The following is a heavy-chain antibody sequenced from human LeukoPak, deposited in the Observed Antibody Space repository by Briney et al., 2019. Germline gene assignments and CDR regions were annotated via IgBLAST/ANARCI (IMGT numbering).Heavy chain of an antibody. J-gene: IGHJ4*02. Sequence: GGSLRLSCAASGFTFSTYYMNWVRQAPAKGLEGVSFITGSSSYIYYTDSVSGRFTISRDNAKNSLSLQMNNLTDEDTAVYYCPSRFSSSPYFDYWGQGTLVTVSS. V-gene: IGHV3-21*01. CDR2: ITGSSSYI. D-gene: IGHD6-6*01. CDR3: PSRFSSSPYFDY. CDR1: GFTFSTYY.